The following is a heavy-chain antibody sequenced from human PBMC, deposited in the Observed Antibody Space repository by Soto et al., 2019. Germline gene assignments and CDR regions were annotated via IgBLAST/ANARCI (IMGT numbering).Heavy chain of an antibody. V-gene: IGHV3-30*18. CDR1: GFTFSSYG. CDR2: ISYDGSNK. Sequence: QVQLVESGGGVVQPGRSLRLSCAASGFTFSSYGMHWVRQAPGKGLEWVAVISYDGSNKYYADSVKGRFTISRDNSNNTLYLQMNSLRAEDTAVYYCAKDQLRGVRGVITYYYGMDVWGHGPTVTVSS. D-gene: IGHD3-10*01. J-gene: IGHJ6*02. CDR3: AKDQLRGVRGVITYYYGMDV.